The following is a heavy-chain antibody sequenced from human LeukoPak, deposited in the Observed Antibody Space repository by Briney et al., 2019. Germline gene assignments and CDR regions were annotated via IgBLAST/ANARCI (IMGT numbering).Heavy chain of an antibody. J-gene: IGHJ4*02. CDR2: ISSSGGST. CDR1: GFTFSSYA. Sequence: PGGSLRLSCAASGFTFSSYAMSWVRQAPGKGLEWVSAISSSGGSTYYADSVKGRFTISRDNSKNTLYLQMNGLRAEDTAVYYCAKDHYYGSGSFDYWGQGTLVTVSS. D-gene: IGHD3-10*01. V-gene: IGHV3-23*01. CDR3: AKDHYYGSGSFDY.